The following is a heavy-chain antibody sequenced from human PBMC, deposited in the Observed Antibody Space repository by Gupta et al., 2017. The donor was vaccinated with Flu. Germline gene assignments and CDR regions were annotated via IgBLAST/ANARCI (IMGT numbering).Heavy chain of an antibody. CDR1: GFTFSSYG. J-gene: IGHJ4*02. CDR3: AKGAFYFEY. Sequence: LCCAASGFTFSSYGMSWVRQAPGKGLEWVSGISGSGGDTYYADSVKGRFTISRDNSKSTLYLQMNSLRAEDTAVFYCAKGAFYFEYWGPGSLVTVSS. V-gene: IGHV3-23*01. CDR2: ISGSGGDT.